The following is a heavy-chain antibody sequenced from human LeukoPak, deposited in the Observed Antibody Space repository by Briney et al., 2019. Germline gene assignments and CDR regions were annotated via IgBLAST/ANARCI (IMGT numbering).Heavy chain of an antibody. J-gene: IGHJ4*02. CDR1: GGSVSSGSYY. CDR3: ARAPGIVGTTPFGNY. Sequence: SETLSLTCSVFGGSVSSGSYYWSRIRQSPGKGLEWIGCIYYSGSTNYNPSLRGRVAMSIDTSKNHFSLRLISVTAADTAIYYCARAPGIVGTTPFGNYWGRGTLVTVSS. V-gene: IGHV4-61*03. D-gene: IGHD1-26*01. CDR2: IYYSGST.